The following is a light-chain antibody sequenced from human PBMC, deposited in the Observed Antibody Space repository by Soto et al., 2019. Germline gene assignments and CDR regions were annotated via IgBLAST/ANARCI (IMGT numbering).Light chain of an antibody. CDR2: GAS. CDR3: QQYSSSPRT. V-gene: IGKV3-20*01. CDR1: QSVSNNY. J-gene: IGKJ1*01. Sequence: EIVLTQSPGTLSLSPGERATLSCRASQSVSNNYLAWYQQKPGQAPRLLIYGASSRATSIPDRFSGSGSGTDFTLTISRLEPEDFAVYYCQQYSSSPRTFGQGTKVEIK.